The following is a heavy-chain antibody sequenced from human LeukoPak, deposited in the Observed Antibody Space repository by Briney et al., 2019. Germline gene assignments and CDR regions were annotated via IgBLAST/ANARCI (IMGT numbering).Heavy chain of an antibody. J-gene: IGHJ6*03. CDR1: GFPFSSYS. D-gene: IGHD2-21*02. V-gene: IGHV3-21*01. CDR3: ARGTTALMDV. CDR2: ISSGTSFI. Sequence: GGTLRLSCAASGFPFSSYSMNWVRQAPGKGLEWVSSISSGTSFIYYADSVKGRFTISRDNAKNSLYLQMNSLRAEDTAVYYCARGTTALMDVWGKGTTVTDSS.